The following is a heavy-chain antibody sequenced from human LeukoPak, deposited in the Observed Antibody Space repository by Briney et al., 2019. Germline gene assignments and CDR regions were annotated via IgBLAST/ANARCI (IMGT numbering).Heavy chain of an antibody. CDR2: INPNSGGT. D-gene: IGHD6-19*01. CDR3: ARDSVPIAVAGTISLGY. Sequence: ASVKVSCKASGYTFTGYYMHWVRQAPGQGLEWMGWINPNSGGTNYAQKFQGRVTMTRDTSISTAYMELRSLRSDDTAVYYCARDSVPIAVAGTISLGYWGQGTLVTVSS. CDR1: GYTFTGYY. V-gene: IGHV1-2*02. J-gene: IGHJ4*02.